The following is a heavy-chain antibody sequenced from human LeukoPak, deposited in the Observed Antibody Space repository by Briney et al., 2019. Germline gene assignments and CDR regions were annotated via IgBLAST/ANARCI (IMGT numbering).Heavy chain of an antibody. Sequence: GGSLRLSGAPPGFTFSTYAWSGFRKAPGKGLDWVSAISGRGPSTYYADSVKGRFTISRDNSKNTLYLQMNSLRAEDTAVYYCAEVTTMNYWGQGTLVTVSS. CDR2: ISGRGPST. CDR3: AEVTTMNY. CDR1: GFTFSTYA. J-gene: IGHJ4*02. D-gene: IGHD4-17*01. V-gene: IGHV3-23*01.